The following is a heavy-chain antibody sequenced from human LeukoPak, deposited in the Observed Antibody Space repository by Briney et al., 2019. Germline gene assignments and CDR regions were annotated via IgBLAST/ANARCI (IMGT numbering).Heavy chain of an antibody. CDR3: ARGEFTMVRGEGGYYYYGMDV. Sequence: SVKVSCKASGGTFSSYAISWVRQAPGQGLEWMGGIIPIFGTANYAQKFQGRVTITADESTSTAYMELSSLRSEDTAVYYCARGEFTMVRGEGGYYYYGMDVWGKGTTVTVSS. D-gene: IGHD3-10*01. J-gene: IGHJ6*04. CDR2: IIPIFGTA. V-gene: IGHV1-69*13. CDR1: GGTFSSYA.